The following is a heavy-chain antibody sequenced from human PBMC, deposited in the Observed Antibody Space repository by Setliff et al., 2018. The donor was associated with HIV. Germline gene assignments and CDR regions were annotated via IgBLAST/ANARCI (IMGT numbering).Heavy chain of an antibody. D-gene: IGHD2-15*01. V-gene: IGHV1-46*01. CDR3: ATGGIPAFFDY. CDR1: GYTFTSYY. CDR2: INPSSGST. J-gene: IGHJ4*02. Sequence: GASVKVSCKASGYTFTSYYMHWVRQAPGQGLEWMGIINPSSGSTTYAQKFQGRVTITADTSTDTAYMELSSLRSEDTAVYYCATGGIPAFFDYWGQGTLVTVSS.